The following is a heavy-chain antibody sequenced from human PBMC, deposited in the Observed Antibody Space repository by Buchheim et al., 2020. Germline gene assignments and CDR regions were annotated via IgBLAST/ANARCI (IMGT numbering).Heavy chain of an antibody. CDR1: GFTFSSYS. J-gene: IGHJ4*02. V-gene: IGHV3-48*01. D-gene: IGHD2-15*01. CDR3: TRGQAAPSDY. CDR2: ISSSSDSI. Sequence: VQLVESGGDVVQPGGSLRLSCAASGFTFSSYSMNWVRQAPGKGLEWVSYISSSSDSIYYADSVEGRFTISRDNAKNSLYLQMNSLRAEDTAVYYCTRGQAAPSDYWGQGAL.